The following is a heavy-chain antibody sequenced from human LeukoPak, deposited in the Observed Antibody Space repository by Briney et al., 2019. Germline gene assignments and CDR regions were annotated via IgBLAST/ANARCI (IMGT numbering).Heavy chain of an antibody. J-gene: IGHJ4*02. CDR3: AHRGEWVTFGGVIVRGYYFDY. CDR2: IYWNDDK. Sequence: SGPTLVKPTQTLTLTCTFSGFSLSTSGVGVGWIRQPPGKALEWLALIYWNDDKRYSPSLKSRLTITKDTSKSQVVLTMTNMDPVDTATYYCAHRGEWVTFGGVIVRGYYFDYWGQGTLVTVSS. V-gene: IGHV2-5*01. D-gene: IGHD3-16*02. CDR1: GFSLSTSGVG.